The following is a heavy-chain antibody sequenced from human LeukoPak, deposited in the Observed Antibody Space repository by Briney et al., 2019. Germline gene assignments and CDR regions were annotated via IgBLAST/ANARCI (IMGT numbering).Heavy chain of an antibody. CDR2: IWYDGTNK. CDR1: GFPFIGYA. Sequence: GGSLRLSCAASGFPFIGYAMHWVRQAPGKGLEWVAVIWYDGTNKNYADSVKGRFTISRDNSKNTLYLQMNSLRAEDTAVYYCARGGGGHHYYFDYWGRGTLVTVSS. D-gene: IGHD2-15*01. CDR3: ARGGGGHHYYFDY. V-gene: IGHV3-33*01. J-gene: IGHJ4*02.